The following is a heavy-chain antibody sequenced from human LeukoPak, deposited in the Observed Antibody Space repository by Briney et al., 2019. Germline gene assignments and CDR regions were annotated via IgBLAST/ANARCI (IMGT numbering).Heavy chain of an antibody. J-gene: IGHJ3*02. CDR2: IYTSGST. V-gene: IGHV4-61*02. Sequence: PSETLSLTCTVSGGSISSGSYYWSWIRQPAGKGLEWIGRIYTSGSTNYNPSLKSRVTISVDTSKNQFSLKLSSVTAADTAVYYCARVPAWVFISENDAFDIWGQGTMVTVSS. CDR1: GGSISSGSYY. CDR3: ARVPAWVFISENDAFDI. D-gene: IGHD2-2*01.